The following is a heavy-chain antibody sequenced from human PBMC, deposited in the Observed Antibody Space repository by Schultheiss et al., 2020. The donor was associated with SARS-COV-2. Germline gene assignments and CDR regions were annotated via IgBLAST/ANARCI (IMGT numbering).Heavy chain of an antibody. V-gene: IGHV4-61*08. CDR1: GGSISSGGYY. Sequence: SETLSLTCTVSGGSISSGGYYWSWIRQPPGKGLEWIGYIYYSGSTYYNPSLKSRVTISVDTSKNQFSLKLSSVTAADTAVYYCARVAYPYHYMDVWGKGTTVTVSS. CDR2: IYYSGST. CDR3: ARVAYPYHYMDV. J-gene: IGHJ6*03.